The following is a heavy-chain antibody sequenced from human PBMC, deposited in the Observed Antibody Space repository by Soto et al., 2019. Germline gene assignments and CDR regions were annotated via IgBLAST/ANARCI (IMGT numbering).Heavy chain of an antibody. V-gene: IGHV1-45*02. J-gene: IGHJ4*02. CDR3: ASGGAGSGPFTWELPDH. Sequence: QMQLVQSGAEVKKTGSSVTVSCKALGNTFTYRYLHWVRQAPGQALEWRGWITPFNGDVHYAQKFQERVTITRDRSINTAYMQMSSLRSEDTAMYYCASGGAGSGPFTWELPDHWGQGTLVTVSS. D-gene: IGHD1-26*01. CDR2: ITPFNGDV. CDR1: GNTFTYRY.